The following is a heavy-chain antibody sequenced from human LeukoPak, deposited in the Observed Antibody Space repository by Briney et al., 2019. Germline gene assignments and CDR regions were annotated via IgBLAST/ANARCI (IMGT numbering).Heavy chain of an antibody. CDR3: AKEERYYDILTGYYRRRYYFDY. D-gene: IGHD3-9*01. CDR2: IPYEGSNK. V-gene: IGHV3-30*18. J-gene: IGHJ4*02. Sequence: QPGRSLRLSCAASGFTFSSYGMHWVRQAPGKGLEWVEVIPYEGSNKYYADSVKGRFTSSRDNSKNTLYLQMNSLRAEDTAVYYCAKEERYYDILTGYYRRRYYFDYWGQGTLVTVSS. CDR1: GFTFSSYG.